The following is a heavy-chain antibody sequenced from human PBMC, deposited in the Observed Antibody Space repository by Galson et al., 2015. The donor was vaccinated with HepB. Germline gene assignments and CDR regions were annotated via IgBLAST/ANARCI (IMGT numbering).Heavy chain of an antibody. Sequence: SLRLSCAASGFTFSTYCMHWVRQAPGKGLEWVANIKQDGSEKYYVDSVKGRFTISRDNAKNSLYLQMNSLRAEDTAVYYCARELYDFWSGYRHDAFDIWGQGTMVTVSS. CDR3: ARELYDFWSGYRHDAFDI. J-gene: IGHJ3*02. D-gene: IGHD3-3*01. V-gene: IGHV3-7*01. CDR1: GFTFSTYC. CDR2: IKQDGSEK.